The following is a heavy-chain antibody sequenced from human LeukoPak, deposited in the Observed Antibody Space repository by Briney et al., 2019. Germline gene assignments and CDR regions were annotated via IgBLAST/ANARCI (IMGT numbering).Heavy chain of an antibody. Sequence: EPSETLSLTCAVYGGSFSGYYWSWIRQPPGKGLEWIGEINHSGSTNYNPSLKSRVTISVDTSKNQFSLKLSSVTAADTAVYYCARGYYYDSSGYYYVGSHGLYWGQGTLVTVSS. CDR1: GGSFSGYY. CDR3: ARGYYYDSSGYYYVGSHGLY. J-gene: IGHJ4*02. CDR2: INHSGST. D-gene: IGHD3-22*01. V-gene: IGHV4-34*01.